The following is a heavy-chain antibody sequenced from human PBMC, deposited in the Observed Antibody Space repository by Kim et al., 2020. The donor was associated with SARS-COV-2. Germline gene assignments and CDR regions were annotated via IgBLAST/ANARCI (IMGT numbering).Heavy chain of an antibody. D-gene: IGHD3-10*01. CDR3: AALRYGSFPNYGMDV. CDR2: IVVGSGNT. Sequence: SVKVSCKASGFTFTSSAVQWVRQARGQRLEWIGWIVVGSGNTNYAQKFQERVTITRDMSTSTAYMELSSLRSEDTAVYYCAALRYGSFPNYGMDVWGQGTTVTVSS. CDR1: GFTFTSSA. V-gene: IGHV1-58*01. J-gene: IGHJ6*02.